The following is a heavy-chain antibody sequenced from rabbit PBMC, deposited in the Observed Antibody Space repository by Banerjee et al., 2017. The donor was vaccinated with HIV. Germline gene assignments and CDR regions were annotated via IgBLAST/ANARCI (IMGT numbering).Heavy chain of an antibody. J-gene: IGHJ4*01. D-gene: IGHD1-1*01. CDR1: GFSFSNKYV. Sequence: QEQLEESGGDLVKPKGSLTLTCTASGFSFSNKYVMCWVRQAPGKGLEWIACINTSSGNTVYASWAKGRFTISRTSWTTVTLQMTSLTAADTATYFCVRYASGSDYYMESFNLWGPGTLVTVS. CDR3: VRYASGSDYYMESFNL. V-gene: IGHV1S45*01. CDR2: INTSSGNT.